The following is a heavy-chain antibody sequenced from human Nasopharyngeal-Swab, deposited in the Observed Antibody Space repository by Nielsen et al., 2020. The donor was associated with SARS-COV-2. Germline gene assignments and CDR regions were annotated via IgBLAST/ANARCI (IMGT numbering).Heavy chain of an antibody. CDR1: GYTFTSYD. Sequence: ASVKVSCKASGYTFTSYDINWVRQATGQGLEWMGWMNPNSGNTGYAQKFQGRVTMTTDTSTSTAYMELRSLRSDDTAVYYCARLLLRRKSGYCSSTSCQRYYYYYYMDVWGKGTTVTVSS. J-gene: IGHJ6*03. CDR2: MNPNSGNT. CDR3: ARLLLRRKSGYCSSTSCQRYYYYYYMDV. V-gene: IGHV1-8*01. D-gene: IGHD2-2*01.